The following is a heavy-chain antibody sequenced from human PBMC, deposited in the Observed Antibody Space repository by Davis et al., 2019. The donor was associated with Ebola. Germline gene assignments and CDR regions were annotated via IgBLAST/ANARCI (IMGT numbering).Heavy chain of an antibody. J-gene: IGHJ4*02. V-gene: IGHV3-53*01. CDR3: ARDRGLGTDY. CDR2: IYSGGST. Sequence: PGGSLRLSCAASGFTVSSNYMNWVRQAPGKGLEWVSIIYSGGSTYYADSLKGRFTLSRDNSKNTLYLQMNSLRAEDTAVYYCARDRGLGTDYWGQGTLVTVSS. D-gene: IGHD3-10*01. CDR1: GFTVSSNY.